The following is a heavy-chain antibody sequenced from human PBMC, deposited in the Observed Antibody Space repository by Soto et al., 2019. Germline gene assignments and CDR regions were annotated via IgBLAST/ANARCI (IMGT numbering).Heavy chain of an antibody. CDR1: GFSLSTSGVG. CDR3: ARILGYCSSTSFYFLWFDP. V-gene: IGHV2-5*02. D-gene: IGHD2-2*01. J-gene: IGHJ5*02. Sequence: QITLKESGPTLVKPTQTLTLTCTFSGFSLSTSGVGVGWIRQPPGKALEWLALIYWDDDKRYSPSLKIRLTITKDTSKNQVVLTMTNMDPVDTATYYCARILGYCSSTSFYFLWFDPWGQGTLVTVSS. CDR2: IYWDDDK.